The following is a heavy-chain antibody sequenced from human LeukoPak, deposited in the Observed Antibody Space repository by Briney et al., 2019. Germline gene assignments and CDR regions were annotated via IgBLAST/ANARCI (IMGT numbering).Heavy chain of an antibody. V-gene: IGHV4-34*01. J-gene: IGHJ4*02. CDR2: INHSGST. CDR1: GGPFSGYY. Sequence: SETLSLTCAVYGGPFSGYYWSWIRQPPRKGLEWIGEINHSGSTNYNPSLKSRVTISVDTSKNQFSLKLSSVTAADTAVYYCARYNTVTIFFDYWGQGTLVTVSS. D-gene: IGHD4-17*01. CDR3: ARYNTVTIFFDY.